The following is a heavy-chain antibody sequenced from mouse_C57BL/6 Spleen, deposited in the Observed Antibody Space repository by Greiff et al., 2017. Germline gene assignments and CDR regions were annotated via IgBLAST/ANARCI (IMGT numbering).Heavy chain of an antibody. CDR2: IHPNSGST. D-gene: IGHD2-5*01. CDR3: ARGDYSNHYAKDY. CDR1: GYTFTSYW. V-gene: IGHV1-64*01. Sequence: QVQLQQPGAELVKPGASVKLSCKASGYTFTSYWMHWVKQRPGQGLEWIGMIHPNSGSTNYNEKFKSKATLTVDKSSRTAYMQLSSLTSEDSAVYYCARGDYSNHYAKDYWSQGTSVTVSA. J-gene: IGHJ4*01.